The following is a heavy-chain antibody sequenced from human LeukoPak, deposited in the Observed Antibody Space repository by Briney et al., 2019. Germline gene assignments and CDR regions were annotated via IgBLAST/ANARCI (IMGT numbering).Heavy chain of an antibody. CDR1: GFTFSDYY. D-gene: IGHD3-10*01. CDR2: ICCSGSTI. J-gene: IGHJ5*02. V-gene: IGHV3-11*01. CDR3: ARDWGTMVGRVKDRDNWFDP. Sequence: GGSLTLSCAASGFTFSDYYMSWLRQPPGKGLEWVSYICCSGSTIYYAASVKGRFTISRANAKHFLYLQINSLSAEDTALYYWARDWGTMVGRVKDRDNWFDPWGEGTLVTVSS.